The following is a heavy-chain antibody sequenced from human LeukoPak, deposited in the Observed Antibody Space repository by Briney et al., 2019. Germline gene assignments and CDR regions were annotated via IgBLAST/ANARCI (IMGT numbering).Heavy chain of an antibody. CDR2: ISYDGSNK. CDR3: ARALSAIQLWSPFDY. D-gene: IGHD5-18*01. Sequence: GGSLRLSCAASGFTFSSYAMHWVRQAPGKGLEWVAVISYDGSNKYYADSVKGRFTISRDNSKNTLYLQMNSLRAEDTAVYYCARALSAIQLWSPFDYWGQGTLVTVSS. V-gene: IGHV3-30-3*01. J-gene: IGHJ4*02. CDR1: GFTFSSYA.